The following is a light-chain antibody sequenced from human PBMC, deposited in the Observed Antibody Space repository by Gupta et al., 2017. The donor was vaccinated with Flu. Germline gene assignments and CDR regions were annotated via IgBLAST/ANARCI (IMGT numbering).Light chain of an antibody. Sequence: QLVLTPSPSASASLGASVKLTCTLSSGHSSYAIAWHQQQPEKGPRYLMRLNSDGSHSKGDGIPDRFSGSSSEAERDLTISSLQAEDEDDYYWQTWGTGIVVFGGGTKLTVL. CDR1: SGHSSYA. CDR3: QTWGTGIVV. CDR2: LNSDGSH. J-gene: IGLJ2*01. V-gene: IGLV4-69*01.